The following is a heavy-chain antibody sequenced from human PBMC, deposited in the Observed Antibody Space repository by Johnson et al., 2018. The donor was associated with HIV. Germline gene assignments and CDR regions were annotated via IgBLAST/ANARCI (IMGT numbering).Heavy chain of an antibody. Sequence: EQLVESGGGLVQPGGSLRLSCAASGFTFSNAWMSWVRQAPGKVLEWVGRIKSNSDGGTTDSAAPVKGRFTISRDGSKNTLYLQMNSLKTEETDVYYCTPGISWFGAITFDICGQGTMVTVSS. CDR3: TPGISWFGAITFDI. CDR2: IKSNSDGGTT. D-gene: IGHD3-10*01. V-gene: IGHV3-15*01. CDR1: GFTFSNAW. J-gene: IGHJ3*02.